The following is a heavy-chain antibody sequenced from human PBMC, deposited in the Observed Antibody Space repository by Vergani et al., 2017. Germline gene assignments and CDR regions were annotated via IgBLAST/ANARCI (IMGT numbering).Heavy chain of an antibody. CDR1: GFPLSNAW. J-gene: IGHJ6*03. V-gene: IGHV3-74*01. Sequence: EVQLVESGGGLVQPGGSLRLSCAASGFPLSNAWIHWVRQGPGKGLEWVSRVGFDGSDTVYADSVKGRFTISKDNSKNTLYLQMNSLRAEDTAVYYCASPFPYYYYYMDVWGKGTTVTVSS. D-gene: IGHD3-3*02. CDR3: ASPFPYYYYYMDV. CDR2: VGFDGSDT.